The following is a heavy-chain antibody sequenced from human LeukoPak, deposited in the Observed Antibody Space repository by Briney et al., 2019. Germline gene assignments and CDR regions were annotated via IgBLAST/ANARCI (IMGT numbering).Heavy chain of an antibody. V-gene: IGHV3-23*01. CDR1: GFTFSSYA. CDR3: ARGPSGYHDT. D-gene: IGHD5-12*01. J-gene: IGHJ4*02. CDR2: ISGSGGST. Sequence: GGSLRLSCAASGFTFSSYAMSWVRQAPGRGLEWVSAISGSGGSTYYADSVRGRLTISRDNSKNTVYLQMNSLRAEDTAVYYCARGPSGYHDTGGQGTLVTVSS.